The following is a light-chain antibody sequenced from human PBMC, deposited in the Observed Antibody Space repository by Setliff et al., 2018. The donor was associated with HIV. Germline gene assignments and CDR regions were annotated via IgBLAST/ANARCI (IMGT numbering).Light chain of an antibody. Sequence: QSVLTQPASVSGSPGQSITISCTGTSGDVGRYNLVSWYQQQPGKPPKLMIYQATRRPSGVSNRFSGSKSGNVASLTISGLQAEDEADYYCCSNTGSNTLVFGTGTKVTVL. J-gene: IGLJ1*01. CDR2: QAT. CDR1: SGDVGRYNL. CDR3: CSNTGSNTLV. V-gene: IGLV2-23*01.